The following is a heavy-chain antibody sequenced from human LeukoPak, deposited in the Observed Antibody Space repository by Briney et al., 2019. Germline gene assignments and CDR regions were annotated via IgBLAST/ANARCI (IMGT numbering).Heavy chain of an antibody. CDR3: ARPGAAAGSAY. J-gene: IGHJ4*02. V-gene: IGHV1-8*01. CDR2: MKPNSGNT. D-gene: IGHD6-13*01. CDR1: GYSFSSYD. Sequence: ASVKVSCKASGYSFSSYDINWVRQAPGQGLEWMGLMKPNSGNTDSAQKFQGRITMTTNTSIETAYMELSGLRSEDTAVYYCARPGAAAGSAYWGQGTLVTVSS.